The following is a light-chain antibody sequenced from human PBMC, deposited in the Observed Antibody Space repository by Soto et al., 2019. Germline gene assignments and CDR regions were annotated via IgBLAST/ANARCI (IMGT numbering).Light chain of an antibody. CDR2: DVA. V-gene: IGLV2-11*01. CDR1: SSGVGGYNY. Sequence: QSALTQPRSVPGSPGQSVTVSCTGSSSGVGGYNYVSWYQQHPGKTPKLLISDVANRASGVPDPFSGSKSGNTASLATSGLQPCDEAEYFCCSYAGYYTLIFGGGTNLTLL. J-gene: IGLJ2*01. CDR3: CSYAGYYTLI.